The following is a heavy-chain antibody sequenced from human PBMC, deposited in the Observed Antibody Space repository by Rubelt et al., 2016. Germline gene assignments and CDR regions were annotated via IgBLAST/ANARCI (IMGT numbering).Heavy chain of an antibody. D-gene: IGHD1-26*01. J-gene: IGHJ4*02. CDR1: GFTFTTYW. V-gene: IGHV3-7*03. CDR2: INQDGSEK. Sequence: GSLGLSCAASGFTFTTYWMSWVRQAPGKGLEWVANINQDGSEKYYVDSVRGRFTISRDNAKNSLYLQMNSLRGEDTAVYYCARALPQWEIYSWGQGTLITVSS. CDR3: ARALPQWEIYS.